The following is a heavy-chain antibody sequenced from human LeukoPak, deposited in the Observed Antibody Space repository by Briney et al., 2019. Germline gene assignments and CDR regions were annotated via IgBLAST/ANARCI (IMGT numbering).Heavy chain of an antibody. Sequence: PGGALRLSCAASGFTFNVYTMNWVRQAPGKGLEWVSYISSSSSTIYYADSVKGRFTISRDNAKNSLYLQMNGLRAEDTAVYYCARDPFTQQLGPIDYWGQGTLVTVSS. CDR3: ARDPFTQQLGPIDY. CDR2: ISSSSSTI. J-gene: IGHJ4*02. D-gene: IGHD6-13*01. V-gene: IGHV3-48*01. CDR1: GFTFNVYT.